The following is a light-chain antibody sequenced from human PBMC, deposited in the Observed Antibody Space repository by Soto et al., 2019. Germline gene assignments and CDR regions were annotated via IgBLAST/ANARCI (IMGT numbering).Light chain of an antibody. CDR1: QGISNY. Sequence: PTLLSASFGGSGTLPFRASQGISNYLAWYLQKPGKAPKLLISGASTLQSGVPSRFSGSGSGTDCTLTISSLQPEDFAVYYCQQRHMWPITFGQGTRLEIK. CDR3: QQRHMWPIT. J-gene: IGKJ5*01. CDR2: GAS. V-gene: IGKV1-9*01.